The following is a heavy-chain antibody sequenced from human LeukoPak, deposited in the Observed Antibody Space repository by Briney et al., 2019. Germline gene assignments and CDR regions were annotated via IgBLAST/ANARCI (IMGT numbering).Heavy chain of an antibody. CDR3: ARLPTPYCSGDCYGNAFDI. CDR1: GGSITSGNW. D-gene: IGHD2-21*02. J-gene: IGHJ3*02. CDR2: IHHGGTT. Sequence: PSGTLSLTCAVSGGSITSGNWWTWVRQSPGKGLEWIGEIHHGGTTNYNPSLKSRVTISVDTSKNQFSLKLSSVTAADTAVYYCARLPTPYCSGDCYGNAFDIWGQGTMVTVSS. V-gene: IGHV4-4*02.